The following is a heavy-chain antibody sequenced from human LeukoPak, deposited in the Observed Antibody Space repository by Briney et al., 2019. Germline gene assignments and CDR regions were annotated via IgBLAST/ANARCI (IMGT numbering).Heavy chain of an antibody. CDR3: ARAPTVAKSKEFDY. CDR1: GYTFTGYY. J-gene: IGHJ4*02. D-gene: IGHD4-17*01. V-gene: IGHV1-2*02. Sequence: ASVKVSCKASGYTFTGYYMHWVRQAPGQGLEWMGWINPNSGGTNYAQKFQGRVTMTRDTSISTAYMELSRLRSDDTAVYYCARAPTVAKSKEFDYWGQGTLVTVSS. CDR2: INPNSGGT.